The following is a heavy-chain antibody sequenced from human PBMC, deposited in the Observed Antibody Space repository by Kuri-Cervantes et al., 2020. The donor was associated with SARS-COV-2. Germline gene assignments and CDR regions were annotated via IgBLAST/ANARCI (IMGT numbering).Heavy chain of an antibody. D-gene: IGHD6-13*01. J-gene: IGHJ6*02. CDR3: AREYSSPTGYGMDV. CDR2: ISSSSSTI. CDR1: GFTFSSYS. V-gene: IGHV3-48*01. Sequence: GGSLRLSCAASGFTFSSYSMNWVRQAPGKGLEWVSYISSSSSTIYYADSVKGRFTISRDNAKNSLYLQMNSLRAEDTAVYYCAREYSSPTGYGMDVWGQGTTVTVSS.